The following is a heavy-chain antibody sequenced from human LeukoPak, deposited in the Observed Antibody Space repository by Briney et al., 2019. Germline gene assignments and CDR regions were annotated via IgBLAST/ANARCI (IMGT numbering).Heavy chain of an antibody. Sequence: ASVTVSCKASGYTFTTYLIHWVRQAPGQGLEWMGEINTSSGGTNYAPKFQGRVTMTRDTSTITVYMELSSLRSEDTAFYLCAIVPSNWRPDSFDMWGQGTMVTVSS. J-gene: IGHJ3*02. D-gene: IGHD3-3*01. CDR3: AIVPSNWRPDSFDM. V-gene: IGHV1-46*01. CDR1: GYTFTTYL. CDR2: INTSSGGT.